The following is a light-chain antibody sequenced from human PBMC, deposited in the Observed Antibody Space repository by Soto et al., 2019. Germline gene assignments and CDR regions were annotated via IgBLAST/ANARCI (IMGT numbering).Light chain of an antibody. CDR3: QQYNNYPWT. Sequence: DIQMTQSPSTLSASVGDRVTITCRASQSISSWLAWYQQKPGKAPNLLIYDASSLESAAPSRFSGSGSGTEFTLTISSLQPDDFATYYCQQYNNYPWTFCQGTKVEIK. CDR2: DAS. CDR1: QSISSW. V-gene: IGKV1-5*01. J-gene: IGKJ1*01.